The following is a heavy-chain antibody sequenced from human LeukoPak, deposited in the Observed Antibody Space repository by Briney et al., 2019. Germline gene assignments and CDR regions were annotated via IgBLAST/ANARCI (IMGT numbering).Heavy chain of an antibody. V-gene: IGHV3-7*03. CDR2: IKQDGSET. CDR1: GFSFSGFW. Sequence: PGGSLRLSCAASGFSFSGFWMSWVRQAPGKGLEWVANIKQDGSETYSVDSVKGRFTISRDNSKNTLYLQMNSLRAEDTAVYYCAKSKSYYYYYMDVWGKGTTVTISS. CDR3: AKSKSYYYYYMDV. J-gene: IGHJ6*03.